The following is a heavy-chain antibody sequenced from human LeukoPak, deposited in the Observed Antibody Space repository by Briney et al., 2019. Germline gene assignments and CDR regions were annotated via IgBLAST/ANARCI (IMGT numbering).Heavy chain of an antibody. CDR1: RFIFSSYW. Sequence: QPGGSLRLSCATSRFIFSSYWMTWVRRTPGKGLEWVASINQDGSDKYYVDSVKGRFTISRDNSKNTLYLQMNSLRAEDTAVYYCAKEEGGIAAAGKTPIDYWGQGTLVTVSS. D-gene: IGHD6-13*01. J-gene: IGHJ4*02. CDR3: AKEEGGIAAAGKTPIDY. V-gene: IGHV3-7*03. CDR2: INQDGSDK.